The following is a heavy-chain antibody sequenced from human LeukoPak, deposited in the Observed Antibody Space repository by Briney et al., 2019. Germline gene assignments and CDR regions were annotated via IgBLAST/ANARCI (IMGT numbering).Heavy chain of an antibody. Sequence: SVKVSCKASGGTFSSYAISWVRQAPGQGLEWMGGIIPIFGTANYAQKFQGRVTITTDESTSTAYMELSSLRSEDTAVYYCARDSWGNYHRGDIVVVPPFDYWGQGTQVTVSS. CDR2: IIPIFGTA. CDR1: GGTFSSYA. V-gene: IGHV1-69*05. CDR3: ARDSWGNYHRGDIVVVPPFDY. J-gene: IGHJ4*02. D-gene: IGHD2-2*01.